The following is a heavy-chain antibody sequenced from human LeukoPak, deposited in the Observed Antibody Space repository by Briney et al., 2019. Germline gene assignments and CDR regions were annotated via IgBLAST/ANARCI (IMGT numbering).Heavy chain of an antibody. CDR1: GYSFTNNW. Sequence: GESLKISCKGSGYSFTNNWIGWVRQMLGKGLEWMGIINPADSDTRYSPSFQGRVTISADKSITTAYLQWTSLKASDTAMYYCANTLGARYYFDYWGQGTLVTVSS. D-gene: IGHD1-14*01. J-gene: IGHJ4*02. CDR3: ANTLGARYYFDY. CDR2: INPADSDT. V-gene: IGHV5-51*01.